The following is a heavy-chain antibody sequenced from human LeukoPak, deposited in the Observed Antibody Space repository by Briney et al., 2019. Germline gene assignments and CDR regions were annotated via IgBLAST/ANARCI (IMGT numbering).Heavy chain of an antibody. Sequence: ASVKVSCKVSGYTLTELSMHWVRQAPGKGLEWVGGFDPEDGETIYAQKFQGRVTMTEDTSTDTAYMELSSLRSEDTAVYYCATWGYSSGWYDFDYWGQGTLVTVSS. J-gene: IGHJ4*02. CDR2: FDPEDGET. CDR3: ATWGYSSGWYDFDY. CDR1: GYTLTELS. V-gene: IGHV1-24*01. D-gene: IGHD6-19*01.